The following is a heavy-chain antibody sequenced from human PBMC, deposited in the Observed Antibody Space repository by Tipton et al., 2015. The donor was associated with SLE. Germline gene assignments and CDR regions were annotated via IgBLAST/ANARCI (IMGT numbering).Heavy chain of an antibody. V-gene: IGHV4-59*11. CDR1: GGFISSHY. Sequence: LRLSCTVSGGFISSHYWSWIRQPPGKGLEWIGYIYYSGSTNYNPSLKSRVTISVDTSKNQFSLKLSSVTAADTAVYYCARVEWLVREGFDPWGQGTLVTVSS. J-gene: IGHJ5*02. CDR3: ARVEWLVREGFDP. D-gene: IGHD6-19*01. CDR2: IYYSGST.